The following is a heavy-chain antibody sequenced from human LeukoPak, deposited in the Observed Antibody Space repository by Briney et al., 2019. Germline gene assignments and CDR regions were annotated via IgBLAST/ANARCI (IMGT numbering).Heavy chain of an antibody. CDR2: VSYDGTNK. CDR3: ARDQLQRCSDGSCYVIDN. Sequence: GGSLRLSCAASGFTFDIYAMHWVRQAPGKGLEWVAVVSYDGTNKYYADSVKGRFTISRDNSQNTLHLQMSSLRVADTAVYYCARDQLQRCSDGSCYVIDNWGPGTLVAVSS. V-gene: IGHV3-30*04. D-gene: IGHD2-15*01. J-gene: IGHJ4*02. CDR1: GFTFDIYA.